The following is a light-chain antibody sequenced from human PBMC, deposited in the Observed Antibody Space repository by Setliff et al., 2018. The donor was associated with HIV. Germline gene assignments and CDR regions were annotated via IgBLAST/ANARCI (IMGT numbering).Light chain of an antibody. Sequence: QSVLTQPPSASGTPGQRVTISCSGSSSNIGINHVYWYQQLPGTAPKLLIYSNNQRPSGVPDRFSGSKSGTSASLAISGLRSEDEADYYCAAWDDSLSGLYVFGAGTKVTVL. CDR2: SNN. CDR1: SSNIGINH. CDR3: AAWDDSLSGLYV. J-gene: IGLJ1*01. V-gene: IGLV1-47*01.